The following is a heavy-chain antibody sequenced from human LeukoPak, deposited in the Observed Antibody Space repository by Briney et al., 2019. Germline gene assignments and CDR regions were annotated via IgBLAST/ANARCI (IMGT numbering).Heavy chain of an antibody. CDR1: GYTFTTYG. D-gene: IGHD6-19*01. CDR3: ARATGYSSGWYHAFDI. Sequence: VASVKVSCKTSGYTFTTYGISWVRQAPGQGLEWMGWISAYNGNTNYAQKLQGRVTMTTDTSTSTAYMELRSLRSDDTAVYYCARATGYSSGWYHAFDIWGQGTMVTVSS. CDR2: ISAYNGNT. J-gene: IGHJ3*02. V-gene: IGHV1-18*01.